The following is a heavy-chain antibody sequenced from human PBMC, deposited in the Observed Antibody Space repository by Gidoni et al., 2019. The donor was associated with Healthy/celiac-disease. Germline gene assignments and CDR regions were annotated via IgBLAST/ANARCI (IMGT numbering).Heavy chain of an antibody. CDR3: AKDWGDIVVVPAAFFDY. Sequence: EVQLSESGGGLVQPGGSLRLSCAASGFTFSSYAMSWVRQAPGKGLEWVSAISGSGGSTYYADSVKGRFTISRDNSKNTLYLQMNSLRAEDTAVYYCAKDWGDIVVVPAAFFDYWGQGTLVTVSS. V-gene: IGHV3-23*01. CDR1: GFTFSSYA. CDR2: ISGSGGST. D-gene: IGHD2-2*01. J-gene: IGHJ4*02.